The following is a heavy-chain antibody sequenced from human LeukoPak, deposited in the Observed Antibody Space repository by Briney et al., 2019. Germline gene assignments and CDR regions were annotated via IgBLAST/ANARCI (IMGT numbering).Heavy chain of an antibody. CDR1: GYSISSGYY. D-gene: IGHD7-27*01. J-gene: IGHJ4*02. CDR3: ARFSPRAMGNYLDF. V-gene: IGHV4-38-2*02. CDR2: IYHSGST. Sequence: PSETLSLTCTVSGYSISSGYYWGWIRQPPGKGLEWIGSIYHSGSTYYNPSLKSRVTMSVDTSKNQFSLKLSSVTAADTAVYYCARFSPRAMGNYLDFWGQGTLVTVSS.